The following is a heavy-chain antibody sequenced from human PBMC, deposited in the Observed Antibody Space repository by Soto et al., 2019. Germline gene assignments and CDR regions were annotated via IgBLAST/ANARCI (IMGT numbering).Heavy chain of an antibody. V-gene: IGHV1-69*02. CDR1: GGTFSSYT. CDR2: IIPILGIA. J-gene: IGHJ4*02. CDR3: AESATYSGYAPAGDY. Sequence: QVQLVQSGAEVKKPGSSVKVSCKASGGTFSSYTISWVRQAPGQGLEWMGRIIPILGIANYAQKFQGRVTITADKSTSTAYMELSSLRSEDTAVYYCAESATYSGYAPAGDYWGQGTLVTVSS. D-gene: IGHD5-12*01.